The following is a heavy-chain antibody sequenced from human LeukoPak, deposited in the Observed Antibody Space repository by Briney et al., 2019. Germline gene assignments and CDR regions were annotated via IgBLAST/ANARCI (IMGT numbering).Heavy chain of an antibody. CDR2: ISYDGSNE. J-gene: IGHJ4*02. CDR1: GFTFSYYG. CDR3: ASRHYDFGYY. D-gene: IGHD4-17*01. Sequence: GRSLRLSCAASGFTFSYYGMHWVRQAPGKGLEWVVVISYDGSNEYYADSVKGRFTISRDNSKNTLYLQMNSLRAEDTAVYYCASRHYDFGYYWGQGTLVTVSS. V-gene: IGHV3-30*03.